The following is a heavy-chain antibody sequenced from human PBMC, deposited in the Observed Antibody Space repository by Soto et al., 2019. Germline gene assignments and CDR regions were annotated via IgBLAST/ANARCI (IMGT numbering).Heavy chain of an antibody. D-gene: IGHD2-15*01. CDR3: ARRGCSGGSCYSVWFDP. CDR1: GGSISSYY. J-gene: IGHJ5*02. V-gene: IGHV4-59*01. CDR2: IYYSGST. Sequence: SETLSLTCTVSGGSISSYYWSWIRQPPGKGLEWIGYIYYSGSTNYNPSLKSRATISVDTSKNQFSLKLSSVTAADTAVYYCARRGCSGGSCYSVWFDPWGQGTLVTVSS.